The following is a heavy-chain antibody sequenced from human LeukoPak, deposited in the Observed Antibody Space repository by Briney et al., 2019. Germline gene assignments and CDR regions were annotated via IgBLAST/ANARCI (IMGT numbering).Heavy chain of an antibody. V-gene: IGHV3-7*01. Sequence: PGGSLRLSCAASGFTFSSYWMSWVRQASGKGLEWVGNITQDGSEKYYVDSVKGRFTISRDNAKNSLYLQMNSLRAEDTAVYYCARDPREITFGGVIVHKDYWGQGTLVTVSS. J-gene: IGHJ4*02. CDR1: GFTFSSYW. D-gene: IGHD3-16*02. CDR3: ARDPREITFGGVIVHKDY. CDR2: ITQDGSEK.